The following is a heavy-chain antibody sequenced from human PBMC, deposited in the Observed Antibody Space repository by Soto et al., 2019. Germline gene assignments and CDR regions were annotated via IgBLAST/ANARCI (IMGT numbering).Heavy chain of an antibody. Sequence: SVKVSCKASGVTFSSYAISWVRQAPGQGLEWMGGIIPIFGTANYAQKFQGRVTITADESTSTAYMELSSLRSEDTAVYYCAREKVATADYYYYYGMDVWGQGTTVTVSS. V-gene: IGHV1-69*13. D-gene: IGHD5-12*01. CDR3: AREKVATADYYYYYGMDV. CDR2: IIPIFGTA. CDR1: GVTFSSYA. J-gene: IGHJ6*02.